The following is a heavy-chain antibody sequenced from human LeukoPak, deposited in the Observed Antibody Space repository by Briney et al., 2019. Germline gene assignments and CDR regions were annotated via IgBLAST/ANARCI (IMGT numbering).Heavy chain of an antibody. V-gene: IGHV4-59*01. Sequence: SETLSLTCTVPGGSISSYHWSWIRPPPGKGLEYIGCFYHSGSTNYNPSLKSRVTTSVDTSKNEFSLRLNSVTAADTAVYYCASTQQWLAFDYWGRGIRVSVSS. J-gene: IGHJ4*02. D-gene: IGHD6-19*01. CDR3: ASTQQWLAFDY. CDR2: FYHSGST. CDR1: GGSISSYH.